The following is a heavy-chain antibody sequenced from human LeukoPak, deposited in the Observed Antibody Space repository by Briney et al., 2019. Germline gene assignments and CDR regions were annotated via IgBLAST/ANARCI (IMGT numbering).Heavy chain of an antibody. CDR2: IYYGGST. V-gene: IGHV4-59*01. D-gene: IGHD2-21*01. J-gene: IGHJ4*02. CDR3: ARSRVIGASPYYCDY. CDR1: GAPLSSYY. Sequence: SETLSLTCTVSGAPLSSYYWSWIRQSPGKGLEWIGYIYYGGSTNYNPSLQSRVTISVDTSKNQFSVKLKSVTAADTAVYYCARSRVIGASPYYCDYWGQGTLVTVSS.